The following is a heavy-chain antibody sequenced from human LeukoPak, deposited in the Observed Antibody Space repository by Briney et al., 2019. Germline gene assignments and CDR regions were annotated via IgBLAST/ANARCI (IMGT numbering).Heavy chain of an antibody. CDR1: GGSISSYY. CDR2: IYYSGST. CDR3: ARGSDYGDYEY. Sequence: SETLSLTCTVSGGSISSYYWSWIRQPPGKGLEWIGYIYYSGSTNYNPSLKSRVTISVDTSKNQFSLRLSSVTAADTAVYYCARGSDYGDYEYWGQGTLVTVSS. J-gene: IGHJ4*02. V-gene: IGHV4-59*01. D-gene: IGHD4-17*01.